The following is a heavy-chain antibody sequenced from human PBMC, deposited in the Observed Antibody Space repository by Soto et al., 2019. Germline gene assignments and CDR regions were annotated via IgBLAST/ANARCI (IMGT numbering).Heavy chain of an antibody. Sequence: GGSLRLSCAASGFTFSTYGMHWVRQAPGTGLEWVALISFDASNKYYADSVKGQVTISADKSISTAYLQWSSLKASDTAMYYCARRSRYAVGVYGMDVWGQGTTVTVSS. CDR2: ISFDASNK. CDR3: ARRSRYAVGVYGMDV. V-gene: IGHV3-30*03. CDR1: GFTFSTYG. J-gene: IGHJ6*02. D-gene: IGHD2-2*01.